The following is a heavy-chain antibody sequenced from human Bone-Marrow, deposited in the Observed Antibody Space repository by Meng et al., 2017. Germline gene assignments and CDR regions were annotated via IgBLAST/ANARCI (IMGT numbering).Heavy chain of an antibody. Sequence: EVQLVESGVGLVQPGGFLRLSGAASGFTVSSNYMSWVRQAPGKGLEWVSVIYSGGSTYYADSVKGRFTISRDNSKNTLYLQMNSLRAEDTAVYYCASYGIDYWGQGTLVTVSS. D-gene: IGHD1-26*01. V-gene: IGHV3-66*02. CDR3: ASYGIDY. J-gene: IGHJ4*02. CDR1: GFTVSSNY. CDR2: IYSGGST.